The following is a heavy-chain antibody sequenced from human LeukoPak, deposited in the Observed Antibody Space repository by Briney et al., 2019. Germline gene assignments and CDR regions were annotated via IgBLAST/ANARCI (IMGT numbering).Heavy chain of an antibody. CDR1: GFTFSSYA. V-gene: IGHV3-23*01. Sequence: GGSLRLSCAASGFTFSSYAMSWVRQAPGKGLEWVSAISGSGGSTYYADSVKGRFTISRDNSKNTLYLQMNSPRAEDTAVYYCARSFPRIYDSSGYFDYWGQGTLVTVSS. CDR2: ISGSGGST. CDR3: ARSFPRIYDSSGYFDY. D-gene: IGHD3-22*01. J-gene: IGHJ4*02.